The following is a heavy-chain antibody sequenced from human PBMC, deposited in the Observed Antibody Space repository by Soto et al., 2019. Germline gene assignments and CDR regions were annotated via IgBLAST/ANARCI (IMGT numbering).Heavy chain of an antibody. D-gene: IGHD4-17*01. CDR3: TRRDLDYVIYVDTFDI. Sequence: QVQLQQWGAGLLKPSETLSLTCAVYGGSFSGYYWNWIRQSPGKGLEWIGEINYSGSTKYNPSLKSPVTISLDVSKNQFSLKLRSVTAADTAVYYCTRRDLDYVIYVDTFDIWGQGTMVTVSS. CDR1: GGSFSGYY. CDR2: INYSGST. V-gene: IGHV4-34*02. J-gene: IGHJ3*02.